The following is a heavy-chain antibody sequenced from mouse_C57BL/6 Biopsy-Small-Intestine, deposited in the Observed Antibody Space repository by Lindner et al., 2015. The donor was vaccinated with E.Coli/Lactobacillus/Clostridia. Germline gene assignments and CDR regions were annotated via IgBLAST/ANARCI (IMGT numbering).Heavy chain of an antibody. Sequence: VQLQESGAELVKSGASVKMSCKASGYTFTSYWITWVKQRPGQGLEWIGDIYPGSGSTNYNEKFKSKATLTVDTSSSTAYMQLSSLTSEDSAVYYCARDYDGYYGYAMDYWGQGTSVTVSS. D-gene: IGHD2-3*01. CDR2: IYPGSGST. J-gene: IGHJ4*01. CDR3: ARDYDGYYGYAMDY. V-gene: IGHV1-55*01. CDR1: GYTFTSYW.